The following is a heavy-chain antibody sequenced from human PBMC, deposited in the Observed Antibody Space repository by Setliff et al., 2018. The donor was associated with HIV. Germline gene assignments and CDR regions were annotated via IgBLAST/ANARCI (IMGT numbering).Heavy chain of an antibody. D-gene: IGHD3-3*01. CDR3: SGDREVKEFWSGFYH. J-gene: IGHJ4*02. CDR1: GYTFTGYY. CDR2: INPKSGGT. Sequence: AASVKVSCKASGYTFTGYYIHWVRQAPGQGIEWMGWINPKSGGTNSAQKFQGRVTMTRDTSISTAYMELSRLRSDDTAVYYCSGDREVKEFWSGFYHWGQGALVTVSS. V-gene: IGHV1-2*02.